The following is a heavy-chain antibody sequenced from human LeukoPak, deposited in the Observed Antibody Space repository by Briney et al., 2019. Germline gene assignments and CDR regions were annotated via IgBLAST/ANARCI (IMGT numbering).Heavy chain of an antibody. D-gene: IGHD6-19*01. V-gene: IGHV3-48*01. CDR1: GFTLSSYS. Sequence: GGSLRLSCAASGFTLSSYSMNWVRQAPGKGLESVSYISGGSSTIYNADSVKGRFTISRDNAKNLLYLLMDTLRAEDTAVYYCARVGSNQWLDYWGQGTLVTVSS. CDR2: ISGGSSTI. J-gene: IGHJ4*02. CDR3: ARVGSNQWLDY.